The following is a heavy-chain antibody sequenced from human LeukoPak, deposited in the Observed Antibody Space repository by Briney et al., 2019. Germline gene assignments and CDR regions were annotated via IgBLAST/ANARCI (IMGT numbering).Heavy chain of an antibody. CDR3: AKFYDILTGYFDY. J-gene: IGHJ4*02. CDR2: ISGGSGTT. Sequence: GGSLRLSCAASGFTFSSYAMSWVRQSPGKGLERVSGISGGSGTTYYAFYADSVKGRVTVSRDNSKNTLYLQMNSLRAEDTAVYYCAKFYDILTGYFDYWGQGTLVTVSS. D-gene: IGHD3-9*01. CDR1: GFTFSSYA. V-gene: IGHV3-23*01.